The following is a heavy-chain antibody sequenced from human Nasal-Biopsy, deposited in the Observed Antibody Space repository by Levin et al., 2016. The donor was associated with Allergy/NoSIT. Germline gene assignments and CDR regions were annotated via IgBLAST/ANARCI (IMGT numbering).Heavy chain of an antibody. J-gene: IGHJ6*03. Sequence: ASVKVSCKASGYTFTSYYMHWVRQAPGQGLEWMGIINPSGGSTSYAQKFQGRVTMTRDTSTSTVYMELSSLRSEDTAVYYCARDIAARRVPYYYMDVWGKGTTVTVSS. CDR1: GYTFTSYY. D-gene: IGHD6-6*01. V-gene: IGHV1-46*01. CDR2: INPSGGST. CDR3: ARDIAARRVPYYYMDV.